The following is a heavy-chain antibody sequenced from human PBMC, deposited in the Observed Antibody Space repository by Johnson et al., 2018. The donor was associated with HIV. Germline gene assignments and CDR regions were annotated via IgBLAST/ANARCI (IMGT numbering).Heavy chain of an antibody. V-gene: IGHV3-30*18. CDR1: GFTFSSHG. CDR3: AKVGATVVTPRGEAFDI. Sequence: QMQLVESGGGVVQPGGSLRLSCAASGFTFSSHGMHWVRQAPGKGLEWVAVISYDGSNKYSADSVRGRFTFTRDNSKNTLYLQINSLRAEDTAVYSCAKVGATVVTPRGEAFDIWGQGAMVTVSS. CDR2: ISYDGSNK. D-gene: IGHD4-23*01. J-gene: IGHJ3*02.